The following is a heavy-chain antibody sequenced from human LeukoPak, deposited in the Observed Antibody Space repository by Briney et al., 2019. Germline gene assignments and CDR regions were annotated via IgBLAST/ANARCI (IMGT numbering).Heavy chain of an antibody. D-gene: IGHD3-10*01. CDR2: ISGSGGST. CDR1: GFTFDDYG. Sequence: PGGSLRLSCAASGFTFDDYGMSWVRQAPGKGLEWVSAISGSGGSTYYADSVKGRFTISRDNSKNTLYLQMNSLRAEDTAVYYCAKLRYYYGSGNLDYWGQGTLVTVSS. V-gene: IGHV3-23*01. J-gene: IGHJ4*02. CDR3: AKLRYYYGSGNLDY.